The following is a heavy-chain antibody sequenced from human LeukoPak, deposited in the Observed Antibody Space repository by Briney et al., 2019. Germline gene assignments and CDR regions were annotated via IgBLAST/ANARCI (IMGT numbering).Heavy chain of an antibody. CDR3: ARRAWYSSGFLAGWYFDL. CDR1: GFTFSSYA. J-gene: IGHJ2*01. V-gene: IGHV3-23*01. Sequence: GGSLRLSCAASGFTFSSYAMGWVRQAPGKGLEWVSAISGSGGSTYYADSVKGRFTISRDNSKNTLYLQMNSLRAEDTAVYYCARRAWYSSGFLAGWYFDLWGRGTLVTVSS. D-gene: IGHD6-19*01. CDR2: ISGSGGST.